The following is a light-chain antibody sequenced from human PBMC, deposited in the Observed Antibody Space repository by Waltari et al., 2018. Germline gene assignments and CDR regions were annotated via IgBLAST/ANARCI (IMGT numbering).Light chain of an antibody. CDR3: QQSYSTPRT. Sequence: DIQMTQSPSSLSASVGDRVTITCRASQSISISLTLYQQKPRKPPKRLIYAASSLASGVPSRFSGSGSGTDFTLTINSLQPEDFATYSCQQSYSTPRTFGPGTKVDFK. V-gene: IGKV1-39*01. J-gene: IGKJ3*01. CDR2: AAS. CDR1: QSISIS.